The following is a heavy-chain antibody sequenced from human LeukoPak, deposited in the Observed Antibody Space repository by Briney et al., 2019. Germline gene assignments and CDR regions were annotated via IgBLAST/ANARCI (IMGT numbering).Heavy chain of an antibody. J-gene: IGHJ4*02. CDR3: ARSSYFPPRTPNY. CDR1: GGSFSGYY. Sequence: PLETLSLTCAVYGGSFSGYYWSWIRQPPGKGLEWIGEINHSGSTSYNPSLKSRVTISVDTSKNQFSLKLSSVTAADTAVYYCARSSYFPPRTPNYWGQGTLVTVSS. D-gene: IGHD2-21*01. V-gene: IGHV4-34*01. CDR2: INHSGST.